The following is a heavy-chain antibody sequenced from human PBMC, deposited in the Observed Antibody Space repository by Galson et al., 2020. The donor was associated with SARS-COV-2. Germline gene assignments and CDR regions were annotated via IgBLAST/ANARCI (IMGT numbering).Heavy chain of an antibody. D-gene: IGHD1-26*01. Sequence: GGSLSLSCAASGFTFSTYAMHWVRQAPGKGLEWVAVISFDGRNKYYADSVKGRFTISRDNSKNTLDLQMNSLRPEDTALYFWARPYTGSYSIWFDPWGRGTLVTVSA. J-gene: IGHJ5*02. CDR2: ISFDGRNK. V-gene: IGHV3-30*04. CDR3: ARPYTGSYSIWFDP. CDR1: GFTFSTYA.